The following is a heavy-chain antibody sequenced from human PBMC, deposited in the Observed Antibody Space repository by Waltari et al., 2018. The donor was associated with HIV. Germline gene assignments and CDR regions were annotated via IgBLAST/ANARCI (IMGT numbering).Heavy chain of an antibody. CDR2: IYSGGST. J-gene: IGHJ6*02. Sequence: EVQLVESGGGLVQPGGSLRLSCAASGFTVSSNYMSWVRQAPGKGLVLVSVIYSGGSTYYADSVKGRFTISRDNSKNTLYLQMNSLRAEDTAVYYCASIAYCGGDCYPRGMDVWGQGTTVTVSS. V-gene: IGHV3-66*01. CDR3: ASIAYCGGDCYPRGMDV. CDR1: GFTVSSNY. D-gene: IGHD2-21*02.